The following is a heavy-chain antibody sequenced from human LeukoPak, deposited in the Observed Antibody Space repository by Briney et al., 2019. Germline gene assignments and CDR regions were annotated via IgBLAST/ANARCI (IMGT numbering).Heavy chain of an antibody. CDR1: GGSFSGYY. J-gene: IGHJ3*02. CDR2: INHGGST. Sequence: SETLSLTRAVYGGSFSGYYWSWIRQPPGKGLEWIGEINHGGSTNYNPSLKSRVTISVDTSKNQFSLKLSSVTAADTAVYYCAREGCSSTSCAHSRAFDIWGQGTMVTVSS. V-gene: IGHV4-34*01. CDR3: AREGCSSTSCAHSRAFDI. D-gene: IGHD2-2*01.